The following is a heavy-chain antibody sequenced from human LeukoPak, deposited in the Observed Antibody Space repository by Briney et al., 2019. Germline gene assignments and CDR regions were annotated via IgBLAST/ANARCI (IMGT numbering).Heavy chain of an antibody. D-gene: IGHD2-2*02. Sequence: PSETLSLTCTVSGYSISSGYYWGWIRKPPGKGLEWIGSIYHSGSTYYNPSLKSRVTISVDTSKNQFSLKLSSVTAADTAVYYCARLIYRQAYGDYWGQGTLVTVSS. CDR3: ARLIYRQAYGDY. CDR2: IYHSGST. V-gene: IGHV4-38-2*02. J-gene: IGHJ4*02. CDR1: GYSISSGYY.